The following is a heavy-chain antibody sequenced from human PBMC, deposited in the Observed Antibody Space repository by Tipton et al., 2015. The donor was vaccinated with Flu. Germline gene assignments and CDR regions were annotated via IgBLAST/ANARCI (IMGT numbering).Heavy chain of an antibody. CDR2: IYHTGSP. CDR1: GYSIRSAYY. D-gene: IGHD6-6*01. CDR3: ARGVGRFSSNLDY. Sequence: LRLSCSVSGYSIRSAYYWGWVRRPPGKGLEWLGTIYHTGSPYYNPSLKSRATISLDMSGNQFSLKLNSVTAADTALYYCARGVGRFSSNLDYWGQGILVTVSS. V-gene: IGHV4-38-2*02. J-gene: IGHJ4*02.